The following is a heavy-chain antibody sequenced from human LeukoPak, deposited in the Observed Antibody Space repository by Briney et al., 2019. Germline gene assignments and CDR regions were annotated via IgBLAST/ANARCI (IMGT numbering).Heavy chain of an antibody. Sequence: PGGSLRLSCAVSGFTVSSNYMSWVRQAPGKGLEWVSGISGSGGSTYSADSVKGRFTISRDNSKNTLYLQMNSLRAEDTAVYYCAKSLWGGFDYWGQGTLVAVSS. J-gene: IGHJ4*02. V-gene: IGHV3-23*01. D-gene: IGHD3-10*01. CDR1: GFTVSSNY. CDR2: ISGSGGST. CDR3: AKSLWGGFDY.